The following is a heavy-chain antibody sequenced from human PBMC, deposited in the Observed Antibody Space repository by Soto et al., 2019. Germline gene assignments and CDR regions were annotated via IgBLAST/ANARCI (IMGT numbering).Heavy chain of an antibody. D-gene: IGHD3-22*01. J-gene: IGHJ4*02. V-gene: IGHV1-46*01. Sequence: QVQLVQSGAEVKKPGASVKVSCKASGYTFTSYYMHWVRQAPGQGLEWMGIINPSGGSTSYAQKFQGRGTMTRDTSTSTVYMELSSLRSEDTAVYYCAREGTYYDSSGYYYPYYFDYWGQGTLVTVSS. CDR2: INPSGGST. CDR3: AREGTYYDSSGYYYPYYFDY. CDR1: GYTFTSYY.